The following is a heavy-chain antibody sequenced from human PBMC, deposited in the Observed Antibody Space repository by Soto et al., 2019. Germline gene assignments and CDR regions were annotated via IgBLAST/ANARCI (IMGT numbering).Heavy chain of an antibody. CDR1: GFTFGSYS. V-gene: IGHV3-48*02. CDR3: AREDILGTRSFDY. J-gene: IGHJ4*02. D-gene: IGHD1-26*01. CDR2: ICSRSLTI. Sequence: GGSLRLSCAASGFTFGSYSMNWVRQAPGRGLEWISYICSRSLTIYYADSAKGRFTISRDNAKNSLYLQMNSLRDEDTAVYYCAREDILGTRSFDYCGQGTLVTVS.